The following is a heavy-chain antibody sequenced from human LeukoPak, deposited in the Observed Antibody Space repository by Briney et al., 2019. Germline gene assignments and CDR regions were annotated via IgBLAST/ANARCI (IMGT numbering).Heavy chain of an antibody. D-gene: IGHD3-16*01. CDR2: INQEGSEK. CDR1: GFTFSTYW. Sequence: PGGSLRLSCAASGFTFSTYWMSWVRQAPGKGLEWVADINQEGSEKYYVDSVKGRFTISRDSAKNSLYLQMDSLRAEDTAVYYCARGGLWGGDYWGQGTLVTVSS. J-gene: IGHJ4*02. V-gene: IGHV3-7*01. CDR3: ARGGLWGGDY.